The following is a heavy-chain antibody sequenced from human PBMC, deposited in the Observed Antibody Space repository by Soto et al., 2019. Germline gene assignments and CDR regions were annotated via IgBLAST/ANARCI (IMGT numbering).Heavy chain of an antibody. CDR3: AKAFKAAGYFDH. V-gene: IGHV3-23*01. CDR2: ISVSGGST. Sequence: GGSLRLSCAVSGFTLSSSAMSWVRQAPGKGLEWVSSISVSGGSTYYADSVKGRFTISRDNSKNTLYLQMNSLRAEDTAVYYCAKAFKAAGYFDHWGQGTLVTVSS. J-gene: IGHJ4*02. D-gene: IGHD6-13*01. CDR1: GFTLSSSA.